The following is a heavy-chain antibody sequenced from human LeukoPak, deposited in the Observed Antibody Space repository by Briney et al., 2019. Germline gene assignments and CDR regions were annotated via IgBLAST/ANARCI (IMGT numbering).Heavy chain of an antibody. J-gene: IGHJ4*02. D-gene: IGHD5-18*01. V-gene: IGHV3-30*04. CDR1: GGTFSSYA. Sequence: SCKASGGTFSSYAMHWVRQAPGKGLEWVAVISYDGSNKYYADSVKGRFTISRDNSKNTLYLQMNSLRAEDTAVYYCGDSYGHWGQGTLVTVSS. CDR3: GDSYGH. CDR2: ISYDGSNK.